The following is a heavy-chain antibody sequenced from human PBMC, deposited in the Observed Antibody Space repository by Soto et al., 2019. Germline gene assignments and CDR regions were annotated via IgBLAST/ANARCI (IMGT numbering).Heavy chain of an antibody. Sequence: SETLSLTFTVSGGSISSGGYYWSWIRQHPGKGLEWIGYIYYSGSTYYNPSLKSRVTISVDTSKNQFSLKLSSVTAADTAVYYCARDRGVVRVFDPWGQGTLVTVSS. J-gene: IGHJ5*02. D-gene: IGHD2-8*02. CDR3: ARDRGVVRVFDP. V-gene: IGHV4-31*03. CDR2: IYYSGST. CDR1: GGSISSGGYY.